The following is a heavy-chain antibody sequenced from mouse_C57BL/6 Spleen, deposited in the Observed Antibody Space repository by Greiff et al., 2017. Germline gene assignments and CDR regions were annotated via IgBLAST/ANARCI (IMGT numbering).Heavy chain of an antibody. J-gene: IGHJ4*01. D-gene: IGHD2-12*01. CDR2: IWSGGGT. Sequence: QVQLQQSGPGLVQPSQSLSITCTVSGFSFTSYGVHWVRQSPGKGLEWLGGIWSGGGTDYNAAFISRLSISKDHPKCHVLFKMDSLQADDTAMYSFASYSDCYAVDDWGKGTTVTVSS. V-gene: IGHV2-2*01. CDR3: ASYSDCYAVDD. CDR1: GFSFTSYG.